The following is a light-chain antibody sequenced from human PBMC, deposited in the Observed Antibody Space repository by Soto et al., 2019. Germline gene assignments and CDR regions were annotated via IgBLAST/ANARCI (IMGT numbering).Light chain of an antibody. Sequence: QSVLTQPASVSGSPGQSITISCTGTSSDVGGYNYVSWYQQHPGKAPKLMIYEVSHRPSGVSNRLSGSKSGNTASLTISGLQAEDEADYYCSSYTTTNTVIFGGGTKVTVL. CDR2: EVS. CDR3: SSYTTTNTVI. J-gene: IGLJ2*01. V-gene: IGLV2-14*01. CDR1: SSDVGGYNY.